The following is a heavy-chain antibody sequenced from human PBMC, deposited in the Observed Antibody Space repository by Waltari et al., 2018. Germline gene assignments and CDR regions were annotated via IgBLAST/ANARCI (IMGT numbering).Heavy chain of an antibody. CDR2: IYGGGGA. Sequence: QVQESGPGLVKPSETLSLTCTVSDGSITSYYWSWIRQPAGKGLEWIGRIYGGGGADYNPSLRSRVAMSVDTSKSQFSLMMRSVTAADTAIYYCARTYSSAWPPLLDYWGQGTLVTVSS. CDR1: DGSITSYY. V-gene: IGHV4-4*07. CDR3: ARTYSSAWPPLLDY. D-gene: IGHD6-19*01. J-gene: IGHJ4*02.